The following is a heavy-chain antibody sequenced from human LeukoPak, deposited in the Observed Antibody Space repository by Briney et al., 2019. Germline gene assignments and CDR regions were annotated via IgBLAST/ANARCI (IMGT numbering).Heavy chain of an antibody. J-gene: IGHJ5*02. CDR2: ITPKSGVT. CDR3: ARNVGFGDFA. D-gene: IGHD4-17*01. CDR1: GYSFTDNN. Sequence: ASVEVSCKASGYSFTDNNIHWVRQAPGQGLEWMGRITPKSGVTKYTQRFQGRVTMTRDTSISTAYMQLSGLRSDDTAVYYCARNVGFGDFAWGQGTLVTVS. V-gene: IGHV1-2*06.